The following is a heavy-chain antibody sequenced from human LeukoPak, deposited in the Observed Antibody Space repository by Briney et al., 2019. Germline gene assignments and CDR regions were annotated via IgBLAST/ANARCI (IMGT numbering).Heavy chain of an antibody. Sequence: PGGSLRLSCAASGFTFSDYYMSWIRQAPGKGLEWVSYISSSGSTICYADSVKGRFTISRDNAKNSLYLQMNSLRAEDTAVYYCARLSYYYDSSGYFFDYWGQGTLVTVSS. D-gene: IGHD3-22*01. CDR2: ISSSGSTI. J-gene: IGHJ4*02. CDR3: ARLSYYYDSSGYFFDY. V-gene: IGHV3-11*01. CDR1: GFTFSDYY.